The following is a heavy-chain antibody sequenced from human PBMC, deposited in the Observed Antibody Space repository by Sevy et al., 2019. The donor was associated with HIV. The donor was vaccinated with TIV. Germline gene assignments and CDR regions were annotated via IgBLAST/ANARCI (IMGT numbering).Heavy chain of an antibody. J-gene: IGHJ6*02. D-gene: IGHD2-15*01. CDR3: ARVGYCSSSSCHHYGMDV. CDR2: ISAYNGNT. V-gene: IGHV1-18*01. Sequence: ASVKVSCKASGYTFTSYGISWVRQAPGQGLEWMGWISAYNGNTNYAQKLQGRVTMTTDTSTSTAYMELRSLRSDDTAVYYCARVGYCSSSSCHHYGMDVWGQGTTVTVSS. CDR1: GYTFTSYG.